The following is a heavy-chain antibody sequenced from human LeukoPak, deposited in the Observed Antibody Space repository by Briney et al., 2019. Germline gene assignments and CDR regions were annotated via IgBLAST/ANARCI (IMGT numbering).Heavy chain of an antibody. Sequence: PGKSLRLSCAASGFTFSGFGMHWVHQAPGKGLEWVAVIWYDGSNKYYADSVKGRFTISRDNPKNTLYVQMNSLRAEDTAVYYCARGRGADYGGNSGYFDYWGQGTLVTVSS. D-gene: IGHD4-23*01. J-gene: IGHJ4*02. CDR2: IWYDGSNK. V-gene: IGHV3-33*01. CDR3: ARGRGADYGGNSGYFDY. CDR1: GFTFSGFG.